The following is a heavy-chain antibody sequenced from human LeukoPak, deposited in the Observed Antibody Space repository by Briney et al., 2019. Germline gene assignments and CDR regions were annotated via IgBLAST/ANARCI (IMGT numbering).Heavy chain of an antibody. Sequence: SETLSLTCTVSGGSISSYYWSWIRQPPGKGLEWIGYIYYSGSTNYNPSLKSRVTISVDTSKNQFSLKLSSVTAADTAVYYCARQGGYSGYDFPNWGQGTLVTVSS. CDR2: IYYSGST. CDR3: ARQGGYSGYDFPN. D-gene: IGHD5-12*01. CDR1: GGSISSYY. J-gene: IGHJ4*02. V-gene: IGHV4-59*08.